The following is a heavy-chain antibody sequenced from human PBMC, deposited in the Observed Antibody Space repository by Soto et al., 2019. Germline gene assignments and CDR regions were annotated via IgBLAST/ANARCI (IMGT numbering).Heavy chain of an antibody. Sequence: QVQLVESGGGVVQPGRSLRLSCAASGFTFSSYAMHWVRQAPGKGLEWVAVISYDGSNKYYADSVKGRFTISRDNSKNTLYLQMNSLRAEDTAVYYCARDGISTMVRGFDYWGQGTLVTVSS. J-gene: IGHJ4*02. V-gene: IGHV3-30-3*01. D-gene: IGHD3-10*01. CDR2: ISYDGSNK. CDR1: GFTFSSYA. CDR3: ARDGISTMVRGFDY.